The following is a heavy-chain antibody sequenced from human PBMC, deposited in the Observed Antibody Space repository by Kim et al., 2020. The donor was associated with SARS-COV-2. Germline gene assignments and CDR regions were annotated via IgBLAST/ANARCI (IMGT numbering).Heavy chain of an antibody. CDR3: AVFYASGTYFQGENWF. CDR1: DDSIHKSNYY. V-gene: IGHV4-39*01. Sequence: SETLSLTCTVSDDSIHKSNYYWAWIRQTPGTGLEWIATIDFYGNTYSGPSLRSRVTMSVDTSKNQFSLILTSLTAADTALYYCAVFYASGTYFQGENWF. D-gene: IGHD3-10*01. J-gene: IGHJ5*01. CDR2: IDFYGNT.